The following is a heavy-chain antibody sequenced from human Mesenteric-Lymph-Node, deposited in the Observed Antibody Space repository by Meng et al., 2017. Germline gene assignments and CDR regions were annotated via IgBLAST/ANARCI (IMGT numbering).Heavy chain of an antibody. CDR2: IYYSGST. Sequence: QVQRPDAGPGLVKPSQTLSLTCTVSGGSISSGGYYWSWIRQHPGKGLEWIGYIYYSGSTYYNPSLKSRVTISVDTSKNQFSLKLSSVTAADTAVYYCARGPSRWLQFSFDYWGQGTLVTVSS. CDR3: ARGPSRWLQFSFDY. D-gene: IGHD5-24*01. CDR1: GGSISSGGYY. J-gene: IGHJ4*02. V-gene: IGHV4-31*03.